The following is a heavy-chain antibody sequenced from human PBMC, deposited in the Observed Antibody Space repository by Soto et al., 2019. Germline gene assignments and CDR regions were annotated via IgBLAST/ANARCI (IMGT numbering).Heavy chain of an antibody. Sequence: EVQLLEAGGGLVQTGGSLRLSCAASGFNFSSYAMSWVRQAPGKGLEWVSAISNSGGSTYYAGSVKGRFTISRDNSKNTLYLKMNGLRAEDTAVYYCAKGGGGWPFDIWGQGTMVTVSS. CDR2: ISNSGGST. CDR3: AKGGGGWPFDI. V-gene: IGHV3-23*01. CDR1: GFNFSSYA. J-gene: IGHJ3*02. D-gene: IGHD6-19*01.